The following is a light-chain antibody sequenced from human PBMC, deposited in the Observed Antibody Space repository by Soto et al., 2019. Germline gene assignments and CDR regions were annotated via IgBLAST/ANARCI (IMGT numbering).Light chain of an antibody. Sequence: DIQMTQSPSTLSASVGDRVTITCRASQSISSWLAWYQQKPGKAPNLLIYGASSLQSGVPSRFSGSGSATEFTLTINSLQPDDFATYYCQQYNSDSGTFGQGTKVEIK. CDR1: QSISSW. CDR3: QQYNSDSGT. J-gene: IGKJ1*01. CDR2: GAS. V-gene: IGKV1-5*01.